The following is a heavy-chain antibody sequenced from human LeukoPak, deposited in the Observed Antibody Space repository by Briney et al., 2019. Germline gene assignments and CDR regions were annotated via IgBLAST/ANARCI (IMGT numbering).Heavy chain of an antibody. CDR3: ERDLTSPDY. D-gene: IGHD3-3*01. CDR2: INPNSGGT. CDR1: GYTFTGYY. Sequence: ASVKVSCKASGYTFTGYYMHWVRQAPGQGLEWMGWINPNSGGTNYAQNFQGRVTMTRDTSISAAYMELNRLRSDDTAIYYCERDLTSPDYWGQGTLVTVSS. J-gene: IGHJ4*02. V-gene: IGHV1-2*02.